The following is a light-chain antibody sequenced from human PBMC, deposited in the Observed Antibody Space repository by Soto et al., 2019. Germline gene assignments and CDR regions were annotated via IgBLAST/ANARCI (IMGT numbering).Light chain of an antibody. CDR3: QQYYRPCT. V-gene: IGKV1-5*01. Sequence: DIQLTQSPSTLSASVGDRVTITCRASQSVTDWLAWYQQKPGKAPKLLIYDASSLPSGVPSRFSGSGSGTEFSLTISSLQPDDFATYYCQQYYRPCTFGQGTKVEIK. J-gene: IGKJ2*02. CDR2: DAS. CDR1: QSVTDW.